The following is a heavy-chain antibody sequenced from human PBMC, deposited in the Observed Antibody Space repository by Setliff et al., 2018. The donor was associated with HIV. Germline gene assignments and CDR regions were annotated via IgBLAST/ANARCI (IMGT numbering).Heavy chain of an antibody. CDR1: GYTFTNYY. J-gene: IGHJ3*02. D-gene: IGHD5-12*01. CDR3: ARDMSGGDGYNHGAFDI. CDR2: INPSGGST. V-gene: IGHV1-46*01. Sequence: ASVKVSCKASGYTFTNYYIHWVRQAPGQGLEWMGIINPSGGSTTYAQNFQGRVAMTRDTSTSTVYMELRSLKSEDTAVYYCARDMSGGDGYNHGAFDIWGQGTMVTVSS.